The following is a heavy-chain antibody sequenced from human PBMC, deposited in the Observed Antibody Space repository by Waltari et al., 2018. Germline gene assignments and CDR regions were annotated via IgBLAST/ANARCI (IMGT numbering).Heavy chain of an antibody. J-gene: IGHJ6*02. CDR2: SSAYNGNT. D-gene: IGHD3-10*01. CDR3: ARVATMVQGGGMDV. V-gene: IGHV1-18*01. CDR1: GYTFTSYG. Sequence: QVQLVQSGAEVKKPGASVKVSCKASGYTFTSYGISWVRQAPGQGLEWMGWSSAYNGNTSHAKKLQGRGTMTTVTSTSTAYMELRSLRSDDTAVYSCARVATMVQGGGMDVWGQGTTVTVSS.